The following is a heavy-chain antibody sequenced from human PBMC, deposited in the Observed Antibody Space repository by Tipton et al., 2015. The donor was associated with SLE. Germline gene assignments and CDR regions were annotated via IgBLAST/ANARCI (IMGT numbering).Heavy chain of an antibody. CDR3: ASEARTGTTPDSSSDLDI. J-gene: IGHJ3*02. D-gene: IGHD1-1*01. CDR2: ISSSSTYI. V-gene: IGHV3-21*01. Sequence: SLRLSCAASGFTFSSYSMNWVRQAPGKGLEWVSSISSSSTYISSAYSVKGRFTISRDNSKNTLYLQMNSLSAEDTAVYYCASEARTGTTPDSSSDLDIWGQGTMVTGSS. CDR1: GFTFSSYS.